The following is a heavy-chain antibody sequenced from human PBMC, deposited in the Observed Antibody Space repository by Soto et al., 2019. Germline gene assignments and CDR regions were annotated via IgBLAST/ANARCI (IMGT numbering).Heavy chain of an antibody. Sequence: SETLSLTCTVSGGSISSSSYYWGWIRQPPGKGLEWIGSIYYSGSTYYNPSLKSRVTISVDTSKNQFSLKLSSVTAADTAVYYCASGQQRLVRSGLNYYYGMDVWGQGTTVTVSS. J-gene: IGHJ6*02. CDR3: ASGQQRLVRSGLNYYYGMDV. CDR2: IYYSGST. CDR1: GGSISSSSYY. D-gene: IGHD6-19*01. V-gene: IGHV4-39*01.